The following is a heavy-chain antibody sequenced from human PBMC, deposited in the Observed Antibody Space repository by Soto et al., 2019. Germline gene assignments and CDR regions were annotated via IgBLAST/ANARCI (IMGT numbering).Heavy chain of an antibody. D-gene: IGHD6-19*01. J-gene: IGHJ4*02. CDR2: INPNSGGT. V-gene: IGHV1-2*02. CDR3: ARCPSIAVAGRGNYFDY. Sequence: ASVKVSCKASGYTFTGYYMHWVRQAPGQGLEWMGWINPNSGGTNYAQKFQGRVTMTRDTSISTAYMELSRLRSDDTAVYYCARCPSIAVAGRGNYFDYWGQGTLVTVSS. CDR1: GYTFTGYY.